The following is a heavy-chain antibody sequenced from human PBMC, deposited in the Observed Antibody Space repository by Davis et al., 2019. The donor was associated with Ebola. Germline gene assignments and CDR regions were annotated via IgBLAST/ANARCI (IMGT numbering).Heavy chain of an antibody. Sequence: PGGSLRLSCAASGFTFSSYGMHWVRQAPGKGLEWVAVISYDGSNKYYADSVKGRFTISRDNAKNSLYLQMNSLRAEDTAVYYCARDEQGDGYNNPTWLWGQGTMVTVSS. J-gene: IGHJ3*01. CDR1: GFTFSSYG. CDR3: ARDEQGDGYNNPTWL. V-gene: IGHV3-30*03. CDR2: ISYDGSNK. D-gene: IGHD5-24*01.